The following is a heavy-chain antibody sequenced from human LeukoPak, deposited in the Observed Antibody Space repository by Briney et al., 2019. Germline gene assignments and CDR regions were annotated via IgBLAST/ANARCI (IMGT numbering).Heavy chain of an antibody. CDR3: ARGRGGDWTNYFDY. J-gene: IGHJ4*02. V-gene: IGHV1-2*02. D-gene: IGHD2-21*02. Sequence: ASVKVSCKASEYPFTGYYMHWLRQASGQGLEWVGWINPNSGGTKYAQKFQGRVTMTRDTSITTAYMELSSLRSDDTAVFYCARGRGGDWTNYFDYWGQGSLVTVAS. CDR2: INPNSGGT. CDR1: EYPFTGYY.